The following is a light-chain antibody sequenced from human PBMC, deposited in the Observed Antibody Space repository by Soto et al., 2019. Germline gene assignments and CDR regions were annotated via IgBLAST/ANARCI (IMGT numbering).Light chain of an antibody. CDR3: SSYAGSNIFYV. J-gene: IGLJ1*01. V-gene: IGLV2-8*01. CDR2: EVT. CDR1: SSDVGAYDY. Sequence: SALTQPPSASGSPGQSVAISCAGTSSDVGAYDYVSWYQQHPGRAPKLMIYEVTKRPSGVPDRFSGSKSGNTASLTVSGLQAEDEADYYCSSYAGSNIFYVFGTGTQLTVL.